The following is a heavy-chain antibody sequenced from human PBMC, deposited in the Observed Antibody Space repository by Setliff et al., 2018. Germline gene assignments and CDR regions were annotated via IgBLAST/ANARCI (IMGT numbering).Heavy chain of an antibody. D-gene: IGHD2-15*01. CDR1: GYTFTSYG. CDR3: ARDRPMVVVADNLALFDY. J-gene: IGHJ4*02. V-gene: IGHV1-18*01. Sequence: ASVKVSCKASGYTFTSYGINWVRQAPGQGLEWMGWISTSNGNTNYAQKLQGRVTMTTDTSTSTAYMELRSLRSDDTAVYYCARDRPMVVVADNLALFDYWGQGTLVTVSS. CDR2: ISTSNGNT.